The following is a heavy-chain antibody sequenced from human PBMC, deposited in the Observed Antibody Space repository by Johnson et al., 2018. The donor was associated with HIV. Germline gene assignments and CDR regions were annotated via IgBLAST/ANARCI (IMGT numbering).Heavy chain of an antibody. Sequence: QVQLVESGGGLVQPGGSLRLSCAASGFTFSSYWMSWVRQAPGKGLEWVAVISYDGSNKYYVDSVKGRFTISRDNAKNTLYLQMNSLRAEDTAVYYCAREWGAFDIWGQGTMVTVSS. CDR2: ISYDGSNK. CDR3: AREWGAFDI. CDR1: GFTFSSYW. D-gene: IGHD1-26*01. V-gene: IGHV3-30-3*01. J-gene: IGHJ3*02.